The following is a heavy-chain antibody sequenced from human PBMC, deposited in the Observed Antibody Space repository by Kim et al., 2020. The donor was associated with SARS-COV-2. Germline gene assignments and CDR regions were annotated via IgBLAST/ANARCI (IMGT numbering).Heavy chain of an antibody. J-gene: IGHJ4*02. CDR2: IYYSGST. D-gene: IGHD6-19*01. CDR1: GGSISSYY. CDR3: ARDRAVARFFDY. Sequence: SETLSLTCTVSGGSISSYYWSWIRQPPGKGLEWIGYIYYSGSTNYNPSLKSRVTISVDTSKNQFSLKLSSVTAADTAVYYCARDRAVARFFDYWGQGTLVTVSS. V-gene: IGHV4-59*13.